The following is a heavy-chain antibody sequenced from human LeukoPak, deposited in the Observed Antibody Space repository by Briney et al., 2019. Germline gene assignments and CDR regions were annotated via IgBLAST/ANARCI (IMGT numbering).Heavy chain of an antibody. Sequence: SETLSLTCAVSGGSISSSSYYWGWIRQPPGKGLEWIGNIYYSGNTCYNPSLKSRVTISVDTSKNQFSLNLTSVTAADTAVYYCARAMSIAARLQTIFDYWGQGTLVTVSS. D-gene: IGHD6-6*01. J-gene: IGHJ4*02. CDR1: GGSISSSSYY. V-gene: IGHV4-39*07. CDR2: IYYSGNT. CDR3: ARAMSIAARLQTIFDY.